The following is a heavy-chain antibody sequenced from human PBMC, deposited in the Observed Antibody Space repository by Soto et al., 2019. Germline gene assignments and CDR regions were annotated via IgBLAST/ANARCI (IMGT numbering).Heavy chain of an antibody. CDR2: ISTYDGNT. J-gene: IGHJ5*02. V-gene: IGHV1-18*01. CDR3: ARKSSRSSWFDP. CDR1: GYTCFTYG. Sequence: QVQLVQSGAEVKKPGASVKVSCKASGYTCFTYGITWVRQAPGQGLEWMGWISTYDGNTDYAQKLQGRVTMTTDTSTRTAYMELRSLRSDDTAVYYCARKSSRSSWFDPWGQGTLVTVSS. D-gene: IGHD6-6*01.